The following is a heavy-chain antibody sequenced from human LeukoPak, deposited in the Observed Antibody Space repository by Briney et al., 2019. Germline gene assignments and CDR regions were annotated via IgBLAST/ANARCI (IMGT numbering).Heavy chain of an antibody. D-gene: IGHD1-26*01. Sequence: GASVKVSCKASGYTFTSYYMHWVRQAPGQGLEWMGIINPSGGSTSYAQKFQGRVTMTRDMSTSTVYMELRSLRSDDTAVYYCARDMKRSRARWENLGFDPWGQGTLVTVSS. CDR1: GYTFTSYY. J-gene: IGHJ5*02. CDR3: ARDMKRSRARWENLGFDP. CDR2: INPSGGST. V-gene: IGHV1-46*01.